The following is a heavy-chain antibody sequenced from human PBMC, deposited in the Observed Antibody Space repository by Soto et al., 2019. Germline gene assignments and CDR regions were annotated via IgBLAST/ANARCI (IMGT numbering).Heavy chain of an antibody. Sequence: SETLSLTCAVYGGSFSGYYWSWIRQPPGKGLEWIGEINHSGSTNYNPSLKSRVTISVDTSKNQFSLKLSSVTAADTAVYYCARGRKGISIWGQGTMVTVSS. J-gene: IGHJ3*02. CDR1: GGSFSGYY. CDR2: INHSGST. V-gene: IGHV4-34*01. CDR3: ARGRKGISI. D-gene: IGHD3-10*01.